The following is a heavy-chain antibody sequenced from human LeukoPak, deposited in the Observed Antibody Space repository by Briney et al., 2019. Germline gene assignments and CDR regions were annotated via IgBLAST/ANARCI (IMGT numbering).Heavy chain of an antibody. CDR1: GFTFSAYY. V-gene: IGHV3-11*06. CDR3: ARVSVAAARNFDY. J-gene: IGHJ4*02. Sequence: GGSLRLSCAASGFTFSAYYMRWIRQAPGKGLEWVSFISSSSSYTNYADSVKGRFTISRDNAKNSLYLQMNSLRAEDTAVYYCARVSVAAARNFDYWGQGALVTVSS. CDR2: ISSSSSYT. D-gene: IGHD6-13*01.